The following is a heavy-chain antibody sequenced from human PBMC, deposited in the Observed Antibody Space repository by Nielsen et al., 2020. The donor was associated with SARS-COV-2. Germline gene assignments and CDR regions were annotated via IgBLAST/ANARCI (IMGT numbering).Heavy chain of an antibody. CDR2: ISTNNGDT. Sequence: ASVKVSCKASGYTFSSFGISWVRQAPGQGLEWMGWISTNNGDTNYAQKFQGRVTMTTDTSTSTAYMELRSLRSDDTAVYYCARDCSGDPCYATYWGQGTLVTVSS. V-gene: IGHV1-18*01. CDR3: ARDCSGDPCYATY. D-gene: IGHD2-15*01. J-gene: IGHJ4*02. CDR1: GYTFSSFG.